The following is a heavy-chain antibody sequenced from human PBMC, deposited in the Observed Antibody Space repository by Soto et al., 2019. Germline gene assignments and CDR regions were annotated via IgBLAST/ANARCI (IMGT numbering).Heavy chain of an antibody. CDR3: ARVWYYDSSGYYAFDY. Sequence: QVQLVQSGAEVKKPGASVRVSCKASGDGFSNYGFSWVRQAPGQGLEWLGWISAYDGQTSYTKKFQGRVTMTTDTSSSTAFMELRSLRSDDTAVYYCARVWYYDSSGYYAFDYWGLGTLVTVSA. D-gene: IGHD3-22*01. CDR2: ISAYDGQT. CDR1: GDGFSNYG. J-gene: IGHJ4*02. V-gene: IGHV1-18*01.